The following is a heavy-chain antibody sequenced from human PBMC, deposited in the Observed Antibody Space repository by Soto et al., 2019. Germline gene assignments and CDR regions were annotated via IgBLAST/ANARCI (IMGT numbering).Heavy chain of an antibody. CDR1: GYTFTDYA. CDR2: VNTYNGNP. Sequence: ASVKVSCKASGYTFTDYAISWVRQAPGRGLEWVGWVNTYNGNPNYAQIFQGRVTMTTDTSTDTAYMELRSLKSDDSAVYYCARDSQYSTSWQRFDSWGQGTLVTVSS. CDR3: ARDSQYSTSWQRFDS. J-gene: IGHJ4*02. D-gene: IGHD6-13*01. V-gene: IGHV1-18*01.